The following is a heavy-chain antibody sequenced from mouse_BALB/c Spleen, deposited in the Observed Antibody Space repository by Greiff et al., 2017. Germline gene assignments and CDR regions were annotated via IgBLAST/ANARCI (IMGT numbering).Heavy chain of an antibody. D-gene: IGHD3-3*01. CDR3: ARDIPGRGAMDY. CDR2: INSNGGST. Sequence: DVHLVESGGGLVQPGGSLKLSCAASGFTFSSYGMSWVRQTPDKRLELVATINSNGGSTYYPDSVKGRFTISRDNAKNTLYLQMSSLKSEDTAMYYCARDIPGRGAMDYWGQGTSVTVSS. V-gene: IGHV5-6-3*01. CDR1: GFTFSSYG. J-gene: IGHJ4*01.